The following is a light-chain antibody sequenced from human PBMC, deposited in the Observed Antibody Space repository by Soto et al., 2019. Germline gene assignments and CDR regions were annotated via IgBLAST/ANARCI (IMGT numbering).Light chain of an antibody. CDR1: QGISSW. Sequence: QMTQYQPFVSASAGDRVTITCLASQGISSWLAWYQQKPGRAPKLLIYAASRLQGGVPLRFSGSGSGTEFTLSISSLQPEDVATYYCQQFDSCPLPFGQGTRLEI. V-gene: IGKV1-12*01. J-gene: IGKJ5*01. CDR2: AAS. CDR3: QQFDSCPLP.